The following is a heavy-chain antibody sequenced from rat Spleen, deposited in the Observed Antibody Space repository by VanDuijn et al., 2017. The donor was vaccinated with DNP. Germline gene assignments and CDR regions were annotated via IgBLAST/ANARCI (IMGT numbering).Heavy chain of an antibody. CDR2: ISASGGST. D-gene: IGHD1-11*01. Sequence: EVQLVESGGGLVQPGRSLKLSCAASGFTFSYYGMAWVRQAPKKGLEWVASISASGGSTSFRDSVKGRFTISRDNAKSTLYLQMDSLRSDDTATYYCTTDFERGYWGQGTLVTVSS. CDR3: TTDFERGY. J-gene: IGHJ3*01. V-gene: IGHV5-19*01. CDR1: GFTFSYYG.